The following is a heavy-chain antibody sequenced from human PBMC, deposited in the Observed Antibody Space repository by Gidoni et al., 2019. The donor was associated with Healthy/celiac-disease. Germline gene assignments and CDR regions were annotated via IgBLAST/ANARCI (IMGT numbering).Heavy chain of an antibody. Sequence: QVQLQESGPGLVTPSETLSLTCTVSGASISSYYWSWIRQPPGKGLEWIGYIYYSGSTNYNPSLKSRVTISVDTSKNQFALKLSSVTAADTAVYYCARKRDSLTHDAFDIWGQGTMVTVSS. D-gene: IGHD2-21*01. CDR3: ARKRDSLTHDAFDI. J-gene: IGHJ3*02. CDR1: GASISSYY. CDR2: IYYSGST. V-gene: IGHV4-59*01.